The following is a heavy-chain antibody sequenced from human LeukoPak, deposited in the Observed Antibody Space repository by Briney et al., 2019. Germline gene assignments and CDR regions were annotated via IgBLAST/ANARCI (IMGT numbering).Heavy chain of an antibody. CDR3: AISGYSGYEFSD. Sequence: PGGSLRLSCAASGFTFNNYALAWVRQTPEKGLECVSAISGDGVSPYYVDSVRGRFTISRDNSKNTLYLQMNSLRAEDTAVYYCAISGYSGYEFSDWGQGTLVTVSS. J-gene: IGHJ4*02. CDR2: ISGDGVSP. D-gene: IGHD5-12*01. V-gene: IGHV3-23*01. CDR1: GFTFNNYA.